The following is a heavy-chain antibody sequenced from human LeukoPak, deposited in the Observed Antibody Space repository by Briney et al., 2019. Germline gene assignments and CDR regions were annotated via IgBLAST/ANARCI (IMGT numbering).Heavy chain of an antibody. D-gene: IGHD6-13*01. Sequence: PGGSLRLSCAASGFIFSSNAMSWVRQAPGKGLEWVSTISGSDGTTFYADSVKGRFTISRDNSKNTLYMQMNSLRAEDTAVYYCAKDLQQQLGLGALEDWGQGTLVTVSS. J-gene: IGHJ4*02. CDR3: AKDLQQQLGLGALED. V-gene: IGHV3-23*01. CDR1: GFIFSSNA. CDR2: ISGSDGTT.